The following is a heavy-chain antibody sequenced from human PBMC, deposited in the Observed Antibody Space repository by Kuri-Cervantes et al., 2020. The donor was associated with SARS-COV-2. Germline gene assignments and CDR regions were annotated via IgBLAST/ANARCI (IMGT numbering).Heavy chain of an antibody. CDR3: AREAGDRESYSDY. CDR2: SNAGNGNT. V-gene: IGHV1-3*01. D-gene: IGHD3-16*01. CDR1: GYTFTSYA. J-gene: IGHJ4*02. Sequence: ASVKVSCKASGYTFTSYAMHWVRQAPGQRLEWMGWSNAGNGNTNYAQKLQGRVTMTTDTSTSTAYMELRSLRSDDTAVYYCAREAGDRESYSDYWGQGTLVTVSS.